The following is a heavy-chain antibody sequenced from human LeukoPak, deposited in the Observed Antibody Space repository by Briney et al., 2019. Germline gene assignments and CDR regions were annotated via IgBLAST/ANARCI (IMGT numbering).Heavy chain of an antibody. CDR1: EFTFSNYW. V-gene: IGHV3-7*01. Sequence: GESLRLSCAASEFTFSNYWMNWVRQAPGKGLEWVANINQDGSEKYFVDSVKGRFTISRDNAKNSLYLQMNSLRDEDTAVYYCARHPRLNIVVVPAARKYMDVWGKGTTVTVSS. CDR2: INQDGSEK. D-gene: IGHD2-2*01. J-gene: IGHJ6*03. CDR3: ARHPRLNIVVVPAARKYMDV.